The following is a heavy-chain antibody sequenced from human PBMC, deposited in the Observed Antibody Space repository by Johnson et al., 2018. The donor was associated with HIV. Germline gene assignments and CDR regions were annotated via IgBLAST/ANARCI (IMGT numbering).Heavy chain of an antibody. CDR1: GFTFSSYG. J-gene: IGHJ3*02. Sequence: MQLVESGGGVVQPGRSLRLSCAASGFTFSSYGMHWVRQAPGKGLEWVAVISYDGSNTYYADSVKGRFTISRDNSKNTLYLQMNSLRAEDTAVYYCASAWGELDDAFDIWGQGTMVTVSS. D-gene: IGHD1-26*01. CDR2: ISYDGSNT. V-gene: IGHV3-30*03. CDR3: ASAWGELDDAFDI.